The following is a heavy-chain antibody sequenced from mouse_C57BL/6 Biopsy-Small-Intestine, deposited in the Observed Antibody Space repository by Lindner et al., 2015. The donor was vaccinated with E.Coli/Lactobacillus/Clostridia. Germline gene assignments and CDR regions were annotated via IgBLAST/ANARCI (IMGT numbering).Heavy chain of an antibody. CDR3: VRDSENWSYGMDV. Sequence: SVKVSCKASGYTFTRYPTHWARQAPGERLEWMGWINVGNGDTKYSQYFQDRVTITRDTSANTAYMELSSLRSEDTAVYYCVRDSENWSYGMDVWGQGTTVTVSS. CDR2: INVGNGDT. J-gene: IGHJ1*01. V-gene: IGHV1-4*01. CDR1: GYTFTRYP. D-gene: IGHD1-1*01.